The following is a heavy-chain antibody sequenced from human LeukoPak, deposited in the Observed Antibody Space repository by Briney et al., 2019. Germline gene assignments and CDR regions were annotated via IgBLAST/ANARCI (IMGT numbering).Heavy chain of an antibody. Sequence: PSETLSLTSAVYGGSFSGYYWSWIRQPPGKGLEWIGEINHSGSTNYNPSLKSRVTISVDTSKNQFSLKLSSVTAADTAVYYCAGAAAITIFGVVRPNYYYYMDVWGKGTTVTVSS. CDR3: AGAAAITIFGVVRPNYYYYMDV. D-gene: IGHD3-3*01. CDR2: INHSGST. CDR1: GGSFSGYY. J-gene: IGHJ6*03. V-gene: IGHV4-34*01.